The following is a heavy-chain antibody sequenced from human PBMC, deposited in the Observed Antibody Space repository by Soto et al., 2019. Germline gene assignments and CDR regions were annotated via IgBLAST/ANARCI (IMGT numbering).Heavy chain of an antibody. CDR1: GFTFSTYE. D-gene: IGHD3-22*01. J-gene: IGHJ1*01. Sequence: PXVSLRLSCAASGFTFSTYEMNWVRQAPGKGLEWISYISSSGSSIYYADSVKGRFTISRDNAWNSLHLQMNSLRVEDTAVYYCARDGYDSSGDSEYFQYWGQGTLVTV. CDR2: ISSSGSSI. CDR3: ARDGYDSSGDSEYFQY. V-gene: IGHV3-48*03.